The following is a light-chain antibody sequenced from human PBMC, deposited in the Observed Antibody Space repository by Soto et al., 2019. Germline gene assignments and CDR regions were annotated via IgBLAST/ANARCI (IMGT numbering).Light chain of an antibody. CDR2: GAS. CDR1: QSVGIN. Sequence: EIVMAQSPDTLSVSPGERATLSCRASQSVGINLAWYQQKPGQAPRILIYGASSRATGIPDRFSGSGSGTDFTLTISGLEPEDFAVYYCQHYNSYSEAFGQGTKVDIK. CDR3: QHYNSYSEA. J-gene: IGKJ1*01. V-gene: IGKV3D-15*01.